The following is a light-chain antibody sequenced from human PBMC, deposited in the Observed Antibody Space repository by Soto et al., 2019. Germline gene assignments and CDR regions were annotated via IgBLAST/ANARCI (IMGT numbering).Light chain of an antibody. CDR1: SSSIGRNC. Sequence: QAVVTQPPSASGTPGQRVTISWSESSSSIGRNCIDWYQQLPGTAPKLLIYRDSQRPSGVPDRFSGSKSGTSASLAISGLRSEDEADYYCSSYTSSSTLVVFGGGTKL. J-gene: IGLJ2*01. CDR2: RDS. CDR3: SSYTSSSTLVV. V-gene: IGLV1-47*01.